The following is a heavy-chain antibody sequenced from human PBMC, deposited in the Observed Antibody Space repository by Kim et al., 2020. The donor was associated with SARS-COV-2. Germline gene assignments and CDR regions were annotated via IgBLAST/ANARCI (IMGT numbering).Heavy chain of an antibody. Sequence: ASVKVSCKASGYTFPSYGISWVRQAPGQGLEWMGWISAYNGNTNYAQKLQGRVTMTTDTSTSTASMELRSLRSDDTAVYYCARAGGYCSSTTCPWADYWGQGTLVTVSS. CDR2: ISAYNGNT. V-gene: IGHV1-18*01. CDR1: GYTFPSYG. CDR3: ARAGGYCSSTTCPWADY. D-gene: IGHD2-2*01. J-gene: IGHJ4*02.